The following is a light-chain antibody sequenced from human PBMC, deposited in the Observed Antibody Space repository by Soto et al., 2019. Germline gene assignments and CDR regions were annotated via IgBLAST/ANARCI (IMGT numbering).Light chain of an antibody. J-gene: IGKJ2*01. V-gene: IGKV3-20*01. CDR2: GSS. Sequence: EIVLTQSPGTLSLSPGERATLSCRASQSISSYYLAWYQQKPGQAPRLLIYGSSSRATGIPDRFSGSGSGTDVTLTISRLEPEDFAIYYCHQYGTSPRTFGQGTKLEI. CDR1: QSISSYY. CDR3: HQYGTSPRT.